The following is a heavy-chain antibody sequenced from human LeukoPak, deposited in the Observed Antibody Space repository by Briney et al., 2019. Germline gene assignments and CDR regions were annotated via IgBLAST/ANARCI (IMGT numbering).Heavy chain of an antibody. J-gene: IGHJ4*02. D-gene: IGHD6-19*01. CDR2: IKSKTDGGTT. Sequence: GGSLRLSCEASGFTFSSYWMSWVRQAPGKGLEWVGRIKSKTDGGTTDYAAPVKGRFTISRDDSKNTLYLQMNSLKTEDTAVYYCTTDMIAVAEEGYYFDYWGQGTLVTVSS. CDR1: GFTFSSYW. CDR3: TTDMIAVAEEGYYFDY. V-gene: IGHV3-15*01.